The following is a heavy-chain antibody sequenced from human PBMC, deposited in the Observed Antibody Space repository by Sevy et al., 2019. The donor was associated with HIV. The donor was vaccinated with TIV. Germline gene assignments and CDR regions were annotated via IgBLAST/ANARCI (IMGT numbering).Heavy chain of an antibody. V-gene: IGHV3-30-3*01. CDR2: ISYSGTNK. J-gene: IGHJ4*02. D-gene: IGHD2-21*02. CDR1: GFTFTLYA. CDR3: ARVAVEYCTDDCYHRFDY. Sequence: GGSLRLSCAASGFTFTLYAIHWVRQAPGKGLEWVALISYSGTNKYYADSVKGGFTISRDDSKNTAYLQMNNLRIDDTAVYYCARVAVEYCTDDCYHRFDYWGQGTQVTVSS.